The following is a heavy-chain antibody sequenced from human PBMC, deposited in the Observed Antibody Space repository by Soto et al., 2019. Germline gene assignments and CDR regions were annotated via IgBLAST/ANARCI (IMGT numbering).Heavy chain of an antibody. CDR2: ISGSGGST. Sequence: GGSLRLSCTASGFTFSSYAMSWVRQAPGKGLEWVSAISGSGGSTYYADSVKGRFTISRDNSKNTLYLQMNSLRAEDTAVYYCAKGITIFGVVIISYYYGMDVWGQGTTVTVSS. D-gene: IGHD3-3*01. CDR3: AKGITIFGVVIISYYYGMDV. CDR1: GFTFSSYA. V-gene: IGHV3-23*01. J-gene: IGHJ6*02.